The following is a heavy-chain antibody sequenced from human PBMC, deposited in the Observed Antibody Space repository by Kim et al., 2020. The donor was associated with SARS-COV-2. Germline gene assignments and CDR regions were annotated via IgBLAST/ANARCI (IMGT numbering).Heavy chain of an antibody. D-gene: IGHD1-1*01. CDR2: ISSTGSA. CDR1: GDSITGYY. J-gene: IGHJ4*02. CDR3: ARAVTWNDLTCDS. Sequence: SETLSLTCTVSGDSITGYYWNWIRQSADKGLEWVGRISSTGSASYNPYLQSRVTMSVDTSVNRVSMRLTSVTAADTAVYYCARAVTWNDLTCDSWGQGTLVTVSS. V-gene: IGHV4-4*07.